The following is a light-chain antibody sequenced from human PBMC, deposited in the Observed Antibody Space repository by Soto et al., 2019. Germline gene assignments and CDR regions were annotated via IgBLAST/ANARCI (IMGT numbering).Light chain of an antibody. CDR1: EDISTT. V-gene: IGKV3-11*02. CDR3: HQRQSWSRT. J-gene: IGKJ1*01. Sequence: EIVLTQSPATLSSTPGDGVTLSCRASEDISTTLSWYHHRPGQAPSLLIYQTPLTAAGIPPRFTASGSGRDFTLTISDVQPEDFALYYCHQRQSWSRTFGQGTKVDIK. CDR2: QTP.